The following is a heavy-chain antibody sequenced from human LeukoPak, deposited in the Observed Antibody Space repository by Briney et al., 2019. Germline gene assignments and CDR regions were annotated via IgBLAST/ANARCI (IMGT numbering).Heavy chain of an antibody. CDR2: ITSSGSIT. CDR1: GFTFSDHY. V-gene: IGHV3-11*01. D-gene: IGHD4-17*01. J-gene: IGHJ4*02. CDR3: ARDPDYGDPV. Sequence: GGSLRLSCTASGFTFSDHYMSWFRLSPGKGLEWLSYITSSGSITDYADSVNGRFTISRDTAKNTMFLQMNSLRPEDTAVYYCARDPDYGDPVWGQGTLVTVSS.